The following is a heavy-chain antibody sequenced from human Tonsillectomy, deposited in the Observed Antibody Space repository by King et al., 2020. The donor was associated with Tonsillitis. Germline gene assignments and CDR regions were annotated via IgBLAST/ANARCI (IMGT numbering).Heavy chain of an antibody. CDR3: AKKEGRNWYGFCFDF. Sequence: VQLVESGGDLVQPGGSLRLSCAASGFTFTNFAMSWVRQAPGRGLQWVSSISASGGTTYYADSVKGRFTISRDTSKNTLYLQMSRLRVEEMAVYYCAKKEGRNWYGFCFDFGGRGTLVTVSS. J-gene: IGHJ4*02. V-gene: IGHV3-23*04. CDR1: GFTFTNFA. D-gene: IGHD6-13*01. CDR2: ISASGGTT.